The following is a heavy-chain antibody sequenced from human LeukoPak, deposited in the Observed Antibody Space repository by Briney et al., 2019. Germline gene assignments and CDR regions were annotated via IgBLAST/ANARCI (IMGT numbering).Heavy chain of an antibody. CDR1: GYSFPTYW. V-gene: IGHV5-51*01. CDR2: IYPGDSAS. D-gene: IGHD3-10*01. CDR3: ASGGLPSYSDY. Sequence: GESLKISCKGSGYSFPTYWIGWVRQMPGKGLEWMGIIYPGDSASTYSTSFQGQVTISADKSISTAYLQWSSLKASDTAMYYCASGGLPSYSDYWGQGTLVTVSS. J-gene: IGHJ4*02.